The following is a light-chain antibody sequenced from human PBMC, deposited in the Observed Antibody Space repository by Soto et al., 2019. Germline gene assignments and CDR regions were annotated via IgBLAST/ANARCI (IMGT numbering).Light chain of an antibody. V-gene: IGKV3-20*01. Sequence: EIVLTQSPGTLSLSPGERATLSCRASQSINSRYLAWYQQKPGQAPRLLIYGASSRATGIPDRFSGSGSVTAFTLTISRLEPEDFAVYYCQQFGSSPGFTFVPGTKVDIK. CDR1: QSINSRY. CDR2: GAS. J-gene: IGKJ3*01. CDR3: QQFGSSPGFT.